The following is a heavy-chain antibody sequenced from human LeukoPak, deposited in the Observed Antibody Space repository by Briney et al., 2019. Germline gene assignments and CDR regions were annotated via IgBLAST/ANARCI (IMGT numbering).Heavy chain of an antibody. CDR2: IYYSGST. CDR1: GGSISSYY. CDR3: AKTSFTTTVVTFFDAFDI. V-gene: IGHV4-59*08. J-gene: IGHJ3*02. D-gene: IGHD4-23*01. Sequence: SETLSLTCTVSGGSISSYYWSWIRQPPGKGLEWIGYIYYSGSTNYNPSLKSRVTISVDTSKNQFSLKLSSVTAADPAVYYCAKTSFTTTVVTFFDAFDIWGQGTMVTVSS.